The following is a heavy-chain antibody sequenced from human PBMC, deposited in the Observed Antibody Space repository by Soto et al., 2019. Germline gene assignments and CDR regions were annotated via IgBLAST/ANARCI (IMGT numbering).Heavy chain of an antibody. CDR3: AMEYCSSTSCYRDY. CDR1: GGTFSSYT. V-gene: IGHV1-69*02. CDR2: IIPILGIA. D-gene: IGHD2-2*02. Sequence: QVQLVQSGAEVKKPGSSVKVSCKASGGTFSSYTISWVRQAPGQGLEWMGRIIPILGIANYAQKFQGRVTMXAXKXXSTADMELSSLRSEDTAVYYCAMEYCSSTSCYRDYWGQGTLVTVSS. J-gene: IGHJ4*02.